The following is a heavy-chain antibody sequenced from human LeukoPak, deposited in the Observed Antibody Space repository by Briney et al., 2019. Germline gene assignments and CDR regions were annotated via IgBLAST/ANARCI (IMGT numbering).Heavy chain of an antibody. CDR2: VNRDGSET. Sequence: GGSLRLSCAASGFALSSHWMTWVRQVPGRGPEWVANVNRDGSETYYLDSVKGRFTISKDNAKNSLYLQMNSLRAEDTALYHCARNNGMDVWGQGTTVIISS. CDR3: ARNNGMDV. CDR1: GFALSSHW. V-gene: IGHV3-7*03. J-gene: IGHJ6*02.